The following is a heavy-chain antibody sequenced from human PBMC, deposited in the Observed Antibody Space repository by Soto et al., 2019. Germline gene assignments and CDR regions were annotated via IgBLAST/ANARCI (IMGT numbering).Heavy chain of an antibody. CDR1: GGSFTSNNW. D-gene: IGHD1-7*01. J-gene: IGHJ4*02. V-gene: IGHV4-4*02. CDR2: IYRTGST. CDR3: ASRDPGTSVDY. Sequence: PSETLSLTCAVSGGSFTSNNWWTWVRQPPGQGLEWIGEIYRTGSTNYNPSLKSRVTISLDKSENQFSLKVTSPTAADTAVYYCASRDPGTSVDYWGQGXLVTVYS.